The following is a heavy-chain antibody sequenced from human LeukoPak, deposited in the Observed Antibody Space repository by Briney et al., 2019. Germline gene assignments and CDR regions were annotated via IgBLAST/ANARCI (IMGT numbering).Heavy chain of an antibody. V-gene: IGHV3-66*01. Sequence: GGSLRLSCAASGFTFSSNYMSWVRQAPGKGLEWVSVIYSGGSTYYADSVKGRFTISRDNSKNTLYLQMNSLRAEDTAVYYCARVAKDNSGSYPIDYWGQGTLVTVSS. CDR3: ARVAKDNSGSYPIDY. CDR1: GFTFSSNY. J-gene: IGHJ4*02. CDR2: IYSGGST. D-gene: IGHD1-26*01.